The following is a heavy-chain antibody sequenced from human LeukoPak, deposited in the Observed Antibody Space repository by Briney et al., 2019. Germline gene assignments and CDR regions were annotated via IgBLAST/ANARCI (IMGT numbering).Heavy chain of an antibody. CDR2: MNPHSANA. V-gene: IGHV1-8*01. CDR3: ARIPHRVPHNWFDP. CDR1: GYTFTSHD. Sequence: ASVKVSCKASGYTFTSHDINWVRQAAGQGLEWMGWMNPHSANAGYAQKFQGRVTMTRDTSISTAYMELSSLRSDDTAVYYCARIPHRVPHNWFDPWGQGTLVTVSS. D-gene: IGHD2-2*01. J-gene: IGHJ5*02.